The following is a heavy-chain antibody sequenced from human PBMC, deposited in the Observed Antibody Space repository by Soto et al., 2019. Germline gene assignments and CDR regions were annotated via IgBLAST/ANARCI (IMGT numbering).Heavy chain of an antibody. J-gene: IGHJ4*02. V-gene: IGHV4-59*01. Sequence: SETLSLTCTVSGGSISSYYWSWIRQPPGKGLEWIGYIYYSGSTNYNPSLKSRVTISVDTSKNQFSLKLSSVTAADTAVYYCARDIGVAGTGYYFDYWGQGTLVTVSS. CDR3: ARDIGVAGTGYYFDY. CDR1: GGSISSYY. D-gene: IGHD6-19*01. CDR2: IYYSGST.